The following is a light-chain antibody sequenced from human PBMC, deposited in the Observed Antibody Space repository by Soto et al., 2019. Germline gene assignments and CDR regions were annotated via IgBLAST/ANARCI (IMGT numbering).Light chain of an antibody. V-gene: IGKV3-11*01. CDR1: PSVTNF. Sequence: EIVLTQFPATLSLSPGERATLSCRASPSVTNFLAWYQQKPGQAPRLLIYGAFNRATGIPARFSGSGSGTDFTLTISSLEPEDSAIYYCQQRNIWPPVTFGQGTRLEIK. CDR3: QQRNIWPPVT. J-gene: IGKJ5*01. CDR2: GAF.